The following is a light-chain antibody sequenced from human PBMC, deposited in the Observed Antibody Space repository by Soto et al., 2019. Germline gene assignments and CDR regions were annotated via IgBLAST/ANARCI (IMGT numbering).Light chain of an antibody. Sequence: ESVLTQSPGTLSLSPGERATLSCRASQSVRSSSLAWYQQKPGQAPRLLIYGAFSRATGIPDRFSGSGSGTDFTLTIGRLEPEDFAVYYCQQYGSSFTITFGQGTRL. CDR2: GAF. CDR3: QQYGSSFTIT. J-gene: IGKJ5*01. V-gene: IGKV3-20*01. CDR1: QSVRSSS.